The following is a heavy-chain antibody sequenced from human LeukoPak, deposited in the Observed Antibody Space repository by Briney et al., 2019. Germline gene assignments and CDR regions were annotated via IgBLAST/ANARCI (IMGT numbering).Heavy chain of an antibody. D-gene: IGHD3-22*01. J-gene: IGHJ4*02. CDR3: TRYYYDSSGYPYYFDY. V-gene: IGHV3-33*08. Sequence: GGSLRLSCAASGFTFSSYAMTWVRQAPGKGLEWVAVIWNDGSDKYYADSVKGRFTISRDNSKNTLYLQMNSLRAEDTAVYYCTRYYYDSSGYPYYFDYWGQGTLVTVSS. CDR2: IWNDGSDK. CDR1: GFTFSSYA.